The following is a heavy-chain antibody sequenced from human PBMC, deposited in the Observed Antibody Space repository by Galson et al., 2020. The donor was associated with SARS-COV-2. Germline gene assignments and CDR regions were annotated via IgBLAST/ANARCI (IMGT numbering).Heavy chain of an antibody. CDR1: GDSISSGSYY. D-gene: IGHD3-9*01. CDR3: TRGGGDGLTGPFDQ. CDR2: VYPSGNT. Sequence: SGDSISSGSYYWSWIRPPAGTGLDWIGRVYPSGNTNYNPSLKRRLTMSADTSRNQLSLNLNSVTAADTAVYFCTRGGGDGLTGPFDQWSQGILGTVSS. J-gene: IGHJ4*02. V-gene: IGHV4-61*02.